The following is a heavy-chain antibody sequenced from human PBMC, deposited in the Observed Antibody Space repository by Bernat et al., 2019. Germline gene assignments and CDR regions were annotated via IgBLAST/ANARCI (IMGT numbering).Heavy chain of an antibody. CDR1: GGSISSGDYY. Sequence: QVQLQESGPGLVKPSQTLSLTCTVSGGSISSGDYYWSWVRQPPGKGLEWIGEIYHSGSTNYNPSLKSRVTISVDKSKNQFSLKLSSVTAADTAVYYCARAPPAWKLHYGMDVWGQGTTVTVSS. V-gene: IGHV4-30-4*01. D-gene: IGHD1-1*01. CDR2: IYHSGST. CDR3: ARAPPAWKLHYGMDV. J-gene: IGHJ6*02.